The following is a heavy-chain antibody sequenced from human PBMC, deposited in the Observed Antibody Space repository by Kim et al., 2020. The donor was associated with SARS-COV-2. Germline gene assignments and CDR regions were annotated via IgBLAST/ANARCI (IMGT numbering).Heavy chain of an antibody. V-gene: IGHV3-33*03. D-gene: IGHD3-22*01. J-gene: IGHJ4*02. Sequence: VKGRFTISRDKSKITLYLQMNSLRAEETAVYYCAKDRGVFYDSSGLTADYWGQGTLVTVSS. CDR3: AKDRGVFYDSSGLTADY.